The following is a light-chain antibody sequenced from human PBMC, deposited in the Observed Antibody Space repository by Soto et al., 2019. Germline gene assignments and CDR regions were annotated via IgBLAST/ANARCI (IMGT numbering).Light chain of an antibody. CDR3: QQYGSSPS. J-gene: IGKJ1*01. CDR1: QSISDT. Sequence: EIVMTQYPATLSVSPGGRATLSCRASQSISDTLAWYQQKPGQAPRLLIHGASTRATGFPDRFSGSGSGTDFTLTISRLDPEDFAVYYCQQYGSSPSFGQGTKV. CDR2: GAS. V-gene: IGKV3-15*01.